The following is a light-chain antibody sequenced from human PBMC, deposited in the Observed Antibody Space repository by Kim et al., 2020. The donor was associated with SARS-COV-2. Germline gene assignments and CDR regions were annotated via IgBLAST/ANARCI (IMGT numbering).Light chain of an antibody. CDR2: DAS. CDR3: QQYGSSPIT. Sequence: EIVLTQSPATLSLSPGERATLSCGASQSVSSSYLAWYQQKPGLAPRLVIYDASKRATGIPDRFSGSGSGTDFTLTISRLEPKDFAVYYCQQYGSSPITFGQGTRLEIK. CDR1: QSVSSSY. J-gene: IGKJ5*01. V-gene: IGKV3D-20*01.